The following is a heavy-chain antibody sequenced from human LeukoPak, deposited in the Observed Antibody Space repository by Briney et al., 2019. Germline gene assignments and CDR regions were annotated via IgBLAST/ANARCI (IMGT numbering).Heavy chain of an antibody. CDR2: INTNTGNP. J-gene: IGHJ4*02. CDR1: GYTFTGYY. D-gene: IGHD3-16*01. V-gene: IGHV7-4-1*02. Sequence: ASVKVSCKASGYTFTGYYMHWVRQAPGQGLEWMGWINTNTGNPTYAQGFTGRFVFFLDTSVSTAYLQISNLKAEDTAIYYCARDRGGFGDYWGQGTLVTVSS. CDR3: ARDRGGFGDY.